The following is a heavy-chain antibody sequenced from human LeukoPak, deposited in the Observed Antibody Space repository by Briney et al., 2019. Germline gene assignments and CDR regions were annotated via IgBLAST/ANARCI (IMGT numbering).Heavy chain of an antibody. D-gene: IGHD2-2*02. J-gene: IGHJ4*02. CDR3: ASTPHRYCSSTSCYTDY. CDR1: GGSISSYY. CDR2: IYYSGST. V-gene: IGHV4-59*01. Sequence: SETLSLTCTVSGGSISSYYWSWIRQPPGKGLEWIGYIYYSGSTNYNPSLKGRVTISVDTSKNQFSLKLSSVTAADTAVYYCASTPHRYCSSTSCYTDYWGQGTLVTVSS.